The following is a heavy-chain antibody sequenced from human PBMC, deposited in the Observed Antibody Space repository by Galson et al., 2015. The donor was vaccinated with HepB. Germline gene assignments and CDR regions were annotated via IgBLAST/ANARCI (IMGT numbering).Heavy chain of an antibody. CDR2: ISSSSSYT. D-gene: IGHD2-8*01. V-gene: IGHV3-11*06. Sequence: SLRLSCAASGFTFSDYYMSWIRQAPGKGLEWVSYISSSSSYTNYADSVKGRFTISRDNAKNSLYLQMNSLRAEDTAVYYCARGYCTNGVCFDYWGQGTLVTVSS. J-gene: IGHJ4*02. CDR3: ARGYCTNGVCFDY. CDR1: GFTFSDYY.